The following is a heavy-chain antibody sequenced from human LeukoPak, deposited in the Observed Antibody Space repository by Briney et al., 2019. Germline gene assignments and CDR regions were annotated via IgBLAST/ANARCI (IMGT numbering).Heavy chain of an antibody. CDR3: ARDYSSGWPRFDY. CDR1: GYTFTSYG. D-gene: IGHD6-19*01. CDR2: ISAYNGNT. Sequence: SSVKVSCTASGYTFTSYGISWVRPAPGQGLEWMGWISAYNGNTNYAQKLQGRVTMTTDTSTSTAYMELRSLRCDDTAVYYCARDYSSGWPRFDYWGQGTLVTVSS. V-gene: IGHV1-18*01. J-gene: IGHJ4*02.